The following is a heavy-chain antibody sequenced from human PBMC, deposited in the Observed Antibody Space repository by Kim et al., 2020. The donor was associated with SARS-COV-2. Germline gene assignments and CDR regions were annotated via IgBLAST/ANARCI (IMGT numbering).Heavy chain of an antibody. J-gene: IGHJ4*02. Sequence: GGSLRLSCAASGFSFSEWWMDWVRQAPGKGPEWVARIDNDGTTTLYADSVKGRFTISRDNSKNTLYLQMTGLRADDTGVYYCTRGHFWGQGTLVTFSS. V-gene: IGHV3-74*01. CDR2: IDNDGTTT. CDR1: GFSFSEWW. CDR3: TRGHF.